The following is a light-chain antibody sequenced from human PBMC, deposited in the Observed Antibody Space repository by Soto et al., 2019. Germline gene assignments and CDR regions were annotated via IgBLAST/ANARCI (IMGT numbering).Light chain of an antibody. V-gene: IGLV2-8*01. CDR3: SSYVGTNSYV. CDR2: EVY. J-gene: IGLJ1*01. Sequence: PRTASVSPGQSVAISCTGTSSDVGGYNYVSSYQHHPGKAPKLIIYEVYKRPSGVPDRFSGSKSGNTAALTVSGLQAQDEADYYCSSYVGTNSYVFVTGTKVTVL. CDR1: SSDVGGYNY.